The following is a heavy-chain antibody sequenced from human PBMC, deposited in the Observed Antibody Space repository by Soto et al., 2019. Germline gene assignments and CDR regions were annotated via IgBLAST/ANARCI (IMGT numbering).Heavy chain of an antibody. D-gene: IGHD3-22*01. CDR2: IYPGDSDT. CDR1: GYSFTSYW. V-gene: IGHV5-51*01. CDR3: ARRRTYYYDSSGYSNDAFDI. J-gene: IGHJ3*02. Sequence: LKISCKGSGYSFTSYWIGWVRQMPGKGLEWMGIIYPGDSDTRYSPSFQGQVTISADKSISTAYLQWSSLKASDTAMYYCARRRTYYYDSSGYSNDAFDIWGQGTMVTVS.